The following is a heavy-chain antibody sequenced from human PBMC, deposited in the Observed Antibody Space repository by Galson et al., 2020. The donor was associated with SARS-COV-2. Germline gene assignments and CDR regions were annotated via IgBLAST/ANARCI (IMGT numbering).Heavy chain of an antibody. V-gene: IGHV3-30*03. Sequence: GGSLRLSCAASGFTFSSYGMHWVRQAPGKGLEWVAVISYDGSNKYYADSVKGRFTISRDNSKNTLYLQMNSLRAKDTAVYYCARDRGYSYGETLLDYWGQGTLVTVSS. CDR3: ARDRGYSYGETLLDY. D-gene: IGHD5-18*01. CDR2: ISYDGSNK. J-gene: IGHJ4*02. CDR1: GFTFSSYG.